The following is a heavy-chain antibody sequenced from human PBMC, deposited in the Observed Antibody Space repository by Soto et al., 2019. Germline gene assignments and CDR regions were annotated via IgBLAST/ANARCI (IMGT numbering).Heavy chain of an antibody. CDR2: INPSGGTT. Sequence: ASVKVSCKASGYTFTSYYMHWVRRAPGQGLEWMGIINPSGGTTNYAQKFQGRVIMTWDTSTSTVYMELTSLRSEDTAVYYCARTSYYADFNWFDPWGQGTLVTVSS. CDR1: GYTFTSYY. V-gene: IGHV1-46*03. D-gene: IGHD4-17*01. CDR3: ARTSYYADFNWFDP. J-gene: IGHJ5*02.